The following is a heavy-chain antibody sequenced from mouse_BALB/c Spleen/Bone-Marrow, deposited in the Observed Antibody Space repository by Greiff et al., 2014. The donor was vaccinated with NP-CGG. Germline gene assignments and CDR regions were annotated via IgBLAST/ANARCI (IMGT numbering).Heavy chain of an antibody. J-gene: IGHJ3*01. CDR3: ARTARATTGFAY. D-gene: IGHD3-2*01. Sequence: VQRVESGPGLVAPSQSLSITCTVSGFSLTSYGVHWVRQPPGKGLEWLGVIWADGSTNYNSALMSRLSISKDNSKNQVFLKMNSLQTDDTAMYYCARTARATTGFAYWGQGTLVTVSA. CDR2: IWADGST. V-gene: IGHV2-9*02. CDR1: GFSLTSYG.